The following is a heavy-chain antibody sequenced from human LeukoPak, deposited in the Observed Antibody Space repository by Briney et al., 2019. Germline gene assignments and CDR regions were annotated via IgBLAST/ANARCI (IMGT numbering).Heavy chain of an antibody. V-gene: IGHV4-34*01. CDR3: KGPTGAAYYYMDV. CDR1: GGSFSDYY. D-gene: IGHD1-1*01. Sequence: SETLSLTCAVYGGSFSDYYWSWIRQPPGKGLEWIGEINHSGSTNYNSSLKSRVTISVDTSKNQFSLKLSSVTAADTAVYYCKGPTGAAYYYMDVWGKGTRSPSP. J-gene: IGHJ6*03. CDR2: INHSGST.